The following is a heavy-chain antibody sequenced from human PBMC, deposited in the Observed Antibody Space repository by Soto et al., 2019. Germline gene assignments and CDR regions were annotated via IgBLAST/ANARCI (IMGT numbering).Heavy chain of an antibody. V-gene: IGHV3-7*01. Sequence: LRLSCAASGFTFSSYWMTWVRQAPGKGLEWVANIKQDGSAKYYVDSVKGRFTISRDNAKNSLYLQMNSLRAEDTAVYYCASWLKTSGWYVLLEGSFDYWGQGTLVTVSS. CDR3: ASWLKTSGWYVLLEGSFDY. CDR1: GFTFSSYW. CDR2: IKQDGSAK. J-gene: IGHJ4*02. D-gene: IGHD6-19*01.